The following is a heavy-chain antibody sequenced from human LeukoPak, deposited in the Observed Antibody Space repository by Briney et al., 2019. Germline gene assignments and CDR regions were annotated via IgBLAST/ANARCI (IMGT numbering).Heavy chain of an antibody. CDR1: GYSFNDYY. V-gene: IGHV1-2*02. D-gene: IGHD3-9*01. Sequence: ASVTVSCKTSGYSFNDYYLHWVRQAPGQGLEWMGWINPNSGCTHYAPKFQGRVTLTTDTSITTAYMELSSLISGDTALYYCARDSSDILTGDYHFWGQGTLVTVCS. J-gene: IGHJ4*02. CDR2: INPNSGCT. CDR3: ARDSSDILTGDYHF.